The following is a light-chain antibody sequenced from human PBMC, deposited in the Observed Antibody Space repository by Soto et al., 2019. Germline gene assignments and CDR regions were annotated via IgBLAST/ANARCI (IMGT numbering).Light chain of an antibody. Sequence: DIQMTQSPSSLSASVGDRVTITCRASQGIRNDLGWYQQRPGKAPKRLIYLASSLQSGVPSRFSGSGSGTDFTLTISSLQAEDVAVYYCQQYYSIPTWTFGQGTKVDIK. V-gene: IGKV1-17*01. CDR2: LAS. J-gene: IGKJ1*01. CDR1: QGIRND. CDR3: QQYYSIPTWT.